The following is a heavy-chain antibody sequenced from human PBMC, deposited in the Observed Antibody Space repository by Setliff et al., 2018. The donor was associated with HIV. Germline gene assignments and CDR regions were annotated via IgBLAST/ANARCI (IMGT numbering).Heavy chain of an antibody. V-gene: IGHV4-34*01. CDR3: ARATTGYSSIWYRNGLTYYYYFDS. J-gene: IGHJ4*02. CDR2: INHSGST. Sequence: PSETLSLTCAVYGGSFSDYSWTWIRQPPGRGLEWIGEINHSGSTSYNPSLKSRVSMSVDTSKNQFSLKLSSVTAADTAIFYCARATTGYSSIWYRNGLTYYYYFDSWGQGTLVTVSS. D-gene: IGHD6-13*01. CDR1: GGSFSDYS.